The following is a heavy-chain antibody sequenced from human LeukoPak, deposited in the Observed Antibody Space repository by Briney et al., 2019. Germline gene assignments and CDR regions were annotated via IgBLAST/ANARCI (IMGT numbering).Heavy chain of an antibody. V-gene: IGHV3-49*04. D-gene: IGHD3-22*01. CDR1: GFTFGDYA. J-gene: IGHJ6*02. Sequence: GGPPRLSCTASGFTFGDYAMSWVRQAPGKGLEWVGFIRSKAYGGTTEYAASVKGRFTISRDDSKSIAYLQMNSLKTEDTAVYYCTRDRVIVVAPLYYYCGMDVWGQGTTASDSS. CDR3: TRDRVIVVAPLYYYCGMDV. CDR2: IRSKAYGGTT.